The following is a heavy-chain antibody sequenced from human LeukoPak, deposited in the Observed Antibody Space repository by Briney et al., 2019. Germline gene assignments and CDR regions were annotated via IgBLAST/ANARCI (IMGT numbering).Heavy chain of an antibody. J-gene: IGHJ3*02. CDR1: GFTFSSYG. V-gene: IGHV3-33*01. Sequence: PGRSLRLSCAASGFTFSSYGMHWVRQAPGKGLEWVAVIWYDGSNKYYADSVKGRFTISRDNSKNTLYLQMNSLRAEDTAVYYCARDEDPTYYYDSSAPPFAFDIWGQGTMVTVSS. D-gene: IGHD3-22*01. CDR2: IWYDGSNK. CDR3: ARDEDPTYYYDSSAPPFAFDI.